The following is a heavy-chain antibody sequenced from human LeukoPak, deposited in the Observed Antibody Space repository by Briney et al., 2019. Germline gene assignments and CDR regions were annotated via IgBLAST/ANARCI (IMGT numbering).Heavy chain of an antibody. CDR1: GGSISYESYY. CDR3: ARGATALNWFDP. D-gene: IGHD3-16*01. V-gene: IGHV4-30-2*03. J-gene: IGHJ5*02. Sequence: PSQTLSLTCAVSGGSISYESYYWNWIRQAPGKGPQLIVNIYRGRTRLNPSLTSRVTMSVDTSKNQFSLNLRSVTAAYTAVYYCARGATALNWFDPWGQGTLVSVSS. CDR2: IYRGRT.